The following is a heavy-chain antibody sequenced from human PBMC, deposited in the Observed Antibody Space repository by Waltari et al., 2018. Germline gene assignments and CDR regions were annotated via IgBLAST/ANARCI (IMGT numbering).Heavy chain of an antibody. D-gene: IGHD2-15*01. CDR1: GGSISSGSYY. CDR3: ASVYCSGGSCYFDY. Sequence: QVQLQESGPGLVKPSQTLSLTCTVSGGSISSGSYYWSWIRQPAGNGLEWIGRIYTSGSTNYNPSLKSRVTISVDTSKNQFSLKLSSVTAADTAVYYCASVYCSGGSCYFDYWGQGTLVTVSS. V-gene: IGHV4-61*02. CDR2: IYTSGST. J-gene: IGHJ4*02.